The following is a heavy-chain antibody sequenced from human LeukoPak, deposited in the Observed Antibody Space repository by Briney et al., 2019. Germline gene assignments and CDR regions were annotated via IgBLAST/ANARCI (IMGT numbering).Heavy chain of an antibody. CDR3: AKDSRDKYDFWSGYCFDY. CDR2: ISGSDGRL. Sequence: PGGSLRLSCAASGFTFSNYAMSWVRQAPGKGLEWVSAISGSDGRLFYADSVKGRFTISRDNSKNTLYLQMNSLRAEDTAVYYCAKDSRDKYDFWSGYCFDYWGQGTPVTVSS. D-gene: IGHD3-3*01. V-gene: IGHV3-23*01. CDR1: GFTFSNYA. J-gene: IGHJ4*02.